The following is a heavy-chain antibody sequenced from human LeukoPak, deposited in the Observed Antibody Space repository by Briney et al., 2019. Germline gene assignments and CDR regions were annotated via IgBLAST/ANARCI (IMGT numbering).Heavy chain of an antibody. CDR2: TKRKTAGGTT. Sequence: VGSLRLSCAASGVTSSDAWMSSGRQGPGGGLGWVGRTKRKTAGGTTDYAAPVTGRFIISRDDSKTTLSLQMNSLEAEDTGMDYCTTAFTETRPWGHGTLVTVSS. CDR3: TTAFTETRP. CDR1: GVTSSDAW. V-gene: IGHV3-15*01. D-gene: IGHD4-11*01. J-gene: IGHJ5*02.